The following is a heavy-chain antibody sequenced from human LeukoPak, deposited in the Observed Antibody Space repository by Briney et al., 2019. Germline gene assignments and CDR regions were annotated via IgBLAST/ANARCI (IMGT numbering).Heavy chain of an antibody. Sequence: PSETLSLTCTVSGGSISSYYWSWIRQPAGKGLEWIGRIYTSGSTNYNPSLKSRVTMSVDTSKNQFSLKLSSVTAADTAVYYCARDRPLYCSSTSCSVFDPWGQGTLVTVSS. D-gene: IGHD2-2*01. CDR2: IYTSGST. CDR3: ARDRPLYCSSTSCSVFDP. V-gene: IGHV4-4*07. J-gene: IGHJ5*02. CDR1: GGSISSYY.